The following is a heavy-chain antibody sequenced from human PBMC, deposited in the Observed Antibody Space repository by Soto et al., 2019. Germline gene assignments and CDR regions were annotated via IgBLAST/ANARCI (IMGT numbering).Heavy chain of an antibody. Sequence: VQLLESGGCLVQPEGSLRLSCAASGFTFSSYAMGWVRQGPGKGLEWVAVVSIGGSTHYADSVRGRFTISRDNSKNPLSLQMNSLTAEDTAVYFCAKRRGAGGHFDYWGQGDLVTVSS. CDR1: GFTFSSYA. V-gene: IGHV3-23*01. J-gene: IGHJ4*02. CDR3: AKRRGAGGHFDY. D-gene: IGHD2-15*01. CDR2: VSIGGST.